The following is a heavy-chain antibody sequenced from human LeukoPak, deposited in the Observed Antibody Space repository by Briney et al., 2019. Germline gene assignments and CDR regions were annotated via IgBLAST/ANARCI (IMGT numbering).Heavy chain of an antibody. CDR2: ISGSGGST. CDR3: ARKLQLADAFDM. V-gene: IGHV3-23*01. J-gene: IGHJ3*02. CDR1: GFTFSSYA. Sequence: GGSLRLSCAASGFTFSSYAMSWVRKAPGKGLEWVSAISGSGGSTYYADSVKGRFTISRDNAKNSLYLQMNSLRAEDTAVYYCARKLQLADAFDMWGQETMVTVSS. D-gene: IGHD6-13*01.